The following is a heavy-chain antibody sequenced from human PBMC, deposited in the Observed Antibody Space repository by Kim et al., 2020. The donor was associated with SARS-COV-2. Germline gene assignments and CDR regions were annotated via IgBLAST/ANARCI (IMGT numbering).Heavy chain of an antibody. D-gene: IGHD5-12*01. CDR1: GFTFSNYA. CDR2: SGITSGYT. Sequence: GGSLRLSCAASGFTFSNYAMNWVRQAPGKGLEWVSTSGITSGYTQYSDSVKGRFTISRDNSKSTLYLQMNRLRAEDTAVYYCSKKAQEMASVGNYFDSWGQGTLVTVSS. V-gene: IGHV3-23*01. CDR3: SKKAQEMASVGNYFDS. J-gene: IGHJ4*02.